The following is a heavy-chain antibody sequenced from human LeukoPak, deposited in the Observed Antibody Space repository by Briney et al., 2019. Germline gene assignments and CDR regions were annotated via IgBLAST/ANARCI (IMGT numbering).Heavy chain of an antibody. D-gene: IGHD6-19*01. CDR2: ISYDGSNK. CDR3: GKALSSGFDY. J-gene: IGHJ4*02. V-gene: IGHV3-30*18. CDR1: GFTFSSYG. Sequence: PGRSLRLSCAASGFTFSSYGMHWVRQAPGKGLEWVAVISYDGSNKYYADSVKGRFTISRDNSKNTLYLQMNSLRAEDTAVYYCGKALSSGFDYWGQGTLVTVSS.